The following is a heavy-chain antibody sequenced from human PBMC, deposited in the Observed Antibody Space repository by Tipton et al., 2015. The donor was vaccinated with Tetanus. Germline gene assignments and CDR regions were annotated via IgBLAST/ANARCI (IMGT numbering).Heavy chain of an antibody. V-gene: IGHV4-31*03. J-gene: IGHJ6*02. CDR2: IYDSGSI. Sequence: TLSLTCIVSGGSISSGGYYWSWIPQHPGKGLGWIGYIYDSGSIYYNPSLKSRVSISIDTSKNQFSLKLSSVTAADTAVYYCARERYIHYGMDVWGQGTTVTVSS. CDR1: GGSISSGGYY. D-gene: IGHD1-1*01. CDR3: ARERYIHYGMDV.